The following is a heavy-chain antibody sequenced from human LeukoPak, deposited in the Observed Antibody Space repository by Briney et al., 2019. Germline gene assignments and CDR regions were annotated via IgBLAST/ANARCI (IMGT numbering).Heavy chain of an antibody. CDR3: ARLTRDYGDYAYYYYGMDV. CDR2: VNADGGNT. D-gene: IGHD4-17*01. CDR1: GFTFDNYR. J-gene: IGHJ6*02. Sequence: GGSLRLSCAASGFTFDNYRMSWVRQAPGKGLEWVSTVNADGGNTYYADSVKGRFTISRDNSKSTLILQMNSLRVEDTAVYYCARLTRDYGDYAYYYYGMDVWGQGTTVTVSS. V-gene: IGHV3-23*01.